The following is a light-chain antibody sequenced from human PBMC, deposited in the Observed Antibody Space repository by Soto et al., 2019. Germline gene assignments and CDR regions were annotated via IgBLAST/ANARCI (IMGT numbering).Light chain of an antibody. CDR3: SSYAVSNNLYV. V-gene: IGLV2-8*01. Sequence: QSVLTQPPSASGSPGQSVTISCTGTSSDVGGHNYVSWYQQHPGKAPKLMIYEVSKRPSGVPDRFSGSKSGNTASLTVSGLQAEDEADYYCSSYAVSNNLYVFGTGTKLTVL. CDR1: SSDVGGHNY. CDR2: EVS. J-gene: IGLJ1*01.